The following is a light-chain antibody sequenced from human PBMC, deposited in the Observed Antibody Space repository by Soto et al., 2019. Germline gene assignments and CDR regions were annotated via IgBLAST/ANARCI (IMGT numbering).Light chain of an antibody. Sequence: EIASTQSLDGLSLPTGDRATLHCRASQSVGRFLAWYRQKPGQAPRLLIYDASNRATGIAPRFRGSGSGTDFTLTINSVEPEDFAVYICQLRTNWPPPLGEGTRMEIK. CDR1: QSVGRF. CDR3: QLRTNWPPP. CDR2: DAS. J-gene: IGKJ5*01. V-gene: IGKV3-11*01.